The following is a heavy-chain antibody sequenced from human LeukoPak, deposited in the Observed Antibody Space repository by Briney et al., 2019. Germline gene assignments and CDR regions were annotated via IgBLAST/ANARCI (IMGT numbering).Heavy chain of an antibody. CDR3: ARDYVIAAAGRCYYYGMDV. V-gene: IGHV2-70*01. CDR2: IDWDDDK. Sequence: SGPALVKPTQTLTLTCTFSGFSLSTSGMCVSWIRQPPGKALEWLALIDWDDDKYYSTSLKTRLTISKDTSKNQVVLTMTNMDPVDTATYYCARDYVIAAAGRCYYYGMDVWGKGTTVTVSS. CDR1: GFSLSTSGMC. D-gene: IGHD6-13*01. J-gene: IGHJ6*04.